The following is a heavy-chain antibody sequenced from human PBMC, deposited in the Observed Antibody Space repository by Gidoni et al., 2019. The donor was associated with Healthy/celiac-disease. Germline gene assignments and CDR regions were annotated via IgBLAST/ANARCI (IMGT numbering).Heavy chain of an antibody. CDR3: AKGRETGYYYYYGMDV. CDR1: GFTFSSYA. Sequence: EVQLLESGGGLVQPGGSLRLSCAASGFTFSSYAMSWVRQAPGKGLECVSAISGSGGSTYYADSVKGRFTISRDNSKNTLYLQMNSLRAEDTAVYYCAKGRETGYYYYYGMDVWGQGTTVTVSS. V-gene: IGHV3-23*01. J-gene: IGHJ6*02. D-gene: IGHD7-27*01. CDR2: ISGSGGST.